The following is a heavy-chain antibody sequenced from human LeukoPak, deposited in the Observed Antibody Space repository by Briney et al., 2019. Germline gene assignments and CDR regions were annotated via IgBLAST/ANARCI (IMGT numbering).Heavy chain of an antibody. V-gene: IGHV1-69*01. D-gene: IGHD3-10*01. J-gene: IGHJ6*02. CDR3: ARPLNTMVRGITTATDFFSYAMDV. CDR2: ILPSFGAT. CDR1: GGTFGSYA. Sequence: SVKVSCEASGGTFGSYAISWVRQAPGQGLEWMGGILPSFGATKYSQKFQDRVTITADVSTTTVYMDLTSLSSEDTALYYCARPLNTMVRGITTATDFFSYAMDVWGQGTAVTVSS.